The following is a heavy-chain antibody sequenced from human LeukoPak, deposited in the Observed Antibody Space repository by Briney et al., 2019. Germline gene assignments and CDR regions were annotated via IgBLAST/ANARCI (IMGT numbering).Heavy chain of an antibody. Sequence: SETLSLTCTVSGYSISSGYYWGWIRQPPGKGLEWIGSIYHSGSTYHNPSLKSRVTISVDTSKNQFSLKLSSVTAADTAVYYCARDSIGGNDAFDIWGQGTMVTVSS. CDR2: IYHSGST. V-gene: IGHV4-38-2*02. D-gene: IGHD4-23*01. CDR1: GYSISSGYY. CDR3: ARDSIGGNDAFDI. J-gene: IGHJ3*02.